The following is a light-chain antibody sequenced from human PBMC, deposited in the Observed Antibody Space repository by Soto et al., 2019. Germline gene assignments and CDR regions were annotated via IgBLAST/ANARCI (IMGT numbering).Light chain of an antibody. CDR2: AAF. J-gene: IGKJ5*01. CDR1: QGISSY. Sequence: DIQLIQSPSFLSASIGDRVTITCRASQGISSYLAWYQQKPGKAPNLLIYAAFTLQSGVPSRFSGSGSGTEFTLTISSLQPEDFATYYCQQVSTYPITFGQGTRLEIK. CDR3: QQVSTYPIT. V-gene: IGKV1-9*01.